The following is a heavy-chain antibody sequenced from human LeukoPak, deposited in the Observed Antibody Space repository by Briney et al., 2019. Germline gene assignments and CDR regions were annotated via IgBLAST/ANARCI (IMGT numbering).Heavy chain of an antibody. Sequence: SETLSLTCTVSGGSISSYYWSWIRQPPGKGLEWIGYIYYSGSTNYNPSLKSRVTISVDTSKNQFSLKLSSVTAADTAVYYCAGSNLLLWFGELLNDAFDIWGQGTMVTVSS. V-gene: IGHV4-59*01. CDR2: IYYSGST. CDR1: GGSISSYY. D-gene: IGHD3-10*01. CDR3: AGSNLLLWFGELLNDAFDI. J-gene: IGHJ3*02.